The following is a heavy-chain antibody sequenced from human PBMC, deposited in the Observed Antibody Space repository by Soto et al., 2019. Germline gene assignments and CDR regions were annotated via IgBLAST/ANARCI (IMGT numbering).Heavy chain of an antibody. Sequence: EVQLVESGGTLVQPGRSLRLSCAASGFSFDDYAMHWVRQAPGKGLEWVSGISWNSGSIDYADSVKGRFTISRDNAKNSVYLEMNSLRAEDTALYYCAKDSLRVTTTFHSWGQGTLVTVSS. CDR3: AKDSLRVTTTFHS. J-gene: IGHJ4*02. CDR2: ISWNSGSI. D-gene: IGHD4-17*01. CDR1: GFSFDDYA. V-gene: IGHV3-9*01.